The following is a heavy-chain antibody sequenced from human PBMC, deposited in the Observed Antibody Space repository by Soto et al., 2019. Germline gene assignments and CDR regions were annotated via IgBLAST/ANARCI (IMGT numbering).Heavy chain of an antibody. J-gene: IGHJ6*02. D-gene: IGHD6-13*01. CDR3: ARDNTGIAALDYYYYGMDV. CDR1: GFTFSSYE. Sequence: PGGSLRLSCAASGFTFSSYEMNWVRQAPGKGLEWVSYISSSGSTIYYADSVKGRFTISRDNAKNSLYLQMNSLRAEDTAVYYCARDNTGIAALDYYYYGMDVWGQGTTVTVSS. V-gene: IGHV3-48*03. CDR2: ISSSGSTI.